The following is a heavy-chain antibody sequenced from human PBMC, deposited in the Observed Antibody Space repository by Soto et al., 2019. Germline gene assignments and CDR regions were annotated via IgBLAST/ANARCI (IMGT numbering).Heavy chain of an antibody. CDR1: GFTFSDYA. J-gene: IGHJ5*02. CDR3: AKPPSTCRWGCFDP. CDR2: LSASGGTT. V-gene: IGHV3-23*01. Sequence: EVQLLESGGALVQPGGPLRLACAASGFTFSDYAMSWVRQAPGKGLEWVSTLSASGGTTFYADSVQGRFIISRDNSKNTLYLQMNSLRVEDTAVYYCAKPPSTCRWGCFDPWGQGTLVTVSS. D-gene: IGHD1-26*01.